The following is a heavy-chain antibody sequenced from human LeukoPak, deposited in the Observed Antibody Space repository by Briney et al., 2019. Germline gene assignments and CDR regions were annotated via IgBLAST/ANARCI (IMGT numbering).Heavy chain of an antibody. V-gene: IGHV4-59*08. CDR1: GGSISSYY. CDR3: AAFKQWLVVLDF. Sequence: SETLSLTCTASGGSISSYYWSWIRQPPGKGLEWIGYIYYSGSTNYNPSLKSRVTISVDTSKNQFSLKLTSVTAADTAVYYCAAFKQWLVVLDFWGQGTLVTVSS. CDR2: IYYSGST. D-gene: IGHD6-19*01. J-gene: IGHJ4*02.